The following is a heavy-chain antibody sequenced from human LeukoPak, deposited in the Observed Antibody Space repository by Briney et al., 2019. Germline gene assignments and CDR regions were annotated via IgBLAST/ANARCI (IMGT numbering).Heavy chain of an antibody. CDR2: MNPNSGNT. J-gene: IGHJ4*02. Sequence: GASVKVSCKASGYTFTSYDINWVRQATGQGLEWMGWMNPNSGNTGYAQKFQGRVTMTRNTSISTAYMELSSLRSEGTAVYYCARGRGSSWYLIAELNFDYWGQGTLVTVSS. CDR1: GYTFTSYD. CDR3: ARGRGSSWYLIAELNFDY. D-gene: IGHD6-13*01. V-gene: IGHV1-8*01.